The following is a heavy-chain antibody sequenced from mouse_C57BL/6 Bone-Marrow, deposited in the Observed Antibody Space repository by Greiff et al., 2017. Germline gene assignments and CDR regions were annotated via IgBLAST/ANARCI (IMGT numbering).Heavy chain of an antibody. Sequence: EVQGVESGGGLVKPGGSLKLSCAASGFTFSSYAMSWVRQTPEKRLEWVATISDGGCYTYYPDNVKGRFTISRDNAKNNLYLQMSHLKSEDTAMYYCARERIYYYGSSYVHFDYWGQGTTLTVSS. D-gene: IGHD1-1*01. CDR1: GFTFSSYA. CDR3: ARERIYYYGSSYVHFDY. CDR2: ISDGGCYT. V-gene: IGHV5-4*01. J-gene: IGHJ2*01.